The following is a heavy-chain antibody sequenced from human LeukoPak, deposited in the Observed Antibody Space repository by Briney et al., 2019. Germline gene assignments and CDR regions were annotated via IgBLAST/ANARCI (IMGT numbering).Heavy chain of an antibody. V-gene: IGHV4-59*01. J-gene: IGHJ5*02. Sequence: SETLSLTCTVSGDSISSSYWSWIRQPPGKGLEWIGYIYYSGNTNYNPSLKSRVTISVDTSRNRFSLKLSSVTAADTAVYYCARGVAAPGTGGLSWFDPWGQGTLVTVSS. CDR2: IYYSGNT. D-gene: IGHD6-13*01. CDR1: GDSISSSY. CDR3: ARGVAAPGTGGLSWFDP.